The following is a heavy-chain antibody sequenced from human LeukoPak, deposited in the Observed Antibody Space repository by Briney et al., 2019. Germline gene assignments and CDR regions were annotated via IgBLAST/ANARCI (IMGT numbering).Heavy chain of an antibody. V-gene: IGHV3-21*01. J-gene: IGHJ4*02. CDR2: ISSSSSYI. CDR1: GFTFSSYS. D-gene: IGHD6-19*01. Sequence: GGSLRLSCAASGFTFSSYSMNWVRQAPGKGLEWVSSISSSSSYIYYADSVRGRFTISRDNAKNSLYLQMNSLRAEDTAVYYCARDLDAVAFDYWGQGTLVTVSS. CDR3: ARDLDAVAFDY.